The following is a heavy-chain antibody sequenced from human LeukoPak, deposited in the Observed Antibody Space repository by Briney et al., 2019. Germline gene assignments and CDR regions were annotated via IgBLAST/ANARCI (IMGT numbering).Heavy chain of an antibody. J-gene: IGHJ4*02. D-gene: IGHD5-18*01. Sequence: GGSLRLSCAASGFTFSSYGMHWVRQAPGKGLEWVAVISYDGSNKYYADSVKGRFTISRDNSKNTLYLQMNSLRAEDTAVYYCAKEENGYSYGSPNFDYWGQGTLVTVSS. CDR1: GFTFSSYG. CDR2: ISYDGSNK. CDR3: AKEENGYSYGSPNFDY. V-gene: IGHV3-30*18.